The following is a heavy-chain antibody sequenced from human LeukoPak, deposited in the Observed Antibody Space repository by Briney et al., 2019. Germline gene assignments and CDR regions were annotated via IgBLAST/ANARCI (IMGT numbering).Heavy chain of an antibody. D-gene: IGHD4-17*01. CDR2: INWNGGRT. J-gene: IGHJ4*02. V-gene: IGHV3-20*04. CDR1: GFMFDDYG. Sequence: GGSLRLSCAASGFMFDDYGMSWVRQAPGKGLEWVSGINWNGGRTGYADSVKGRFTISRDNAKNSLYLQMNSLRAEDTALYYCARDHDYGDYPGYWGQGTLVTVSS. CDR3: ARDHDYGDYPGY.